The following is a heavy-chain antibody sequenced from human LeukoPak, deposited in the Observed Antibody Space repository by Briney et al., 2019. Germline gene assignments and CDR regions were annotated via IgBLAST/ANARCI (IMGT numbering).Heavy chain of an antibody. CDR3: AREGYDILTGYSNFDY. CDR2: IYTSGST. D-gene: IGHD3-9*01. CDR1: GGSISSYY. Sequence: SETLSLTCTVSGGSISSYYWSWIRQPAGKGLEWIGRIYTSGSTNYNPSLKSRVTMSVDTSKNQFSLKLSPVTAADTAVYYCAREGYDILTGYSNFDYWGQGTLVTVSS. V-gene: IGHV4-4*07. J-gene: IGHJ4*02.